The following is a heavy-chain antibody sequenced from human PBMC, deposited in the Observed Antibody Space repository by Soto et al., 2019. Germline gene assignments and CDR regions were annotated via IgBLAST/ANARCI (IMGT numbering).Heavy chain of an antibody. Sequence: GASVKVSCKVSGYTLTELSMHWVRQAPGKGLEWMGGFDPEDGETIYAQKFQGRVTMTEDTSTDTAYMELSSLRSEDTAVYYCATGITYSSGWRRGFDYWGQGTLVTVSS. V-gene: IGHV1-24*01. CDR3: ATGITYSSGWRRGFDY. D-gene: IGHD6-19*01. CDR1: GYTLTELS. J-gene: IGHJ4*02. CDR2: FDPEDGET.